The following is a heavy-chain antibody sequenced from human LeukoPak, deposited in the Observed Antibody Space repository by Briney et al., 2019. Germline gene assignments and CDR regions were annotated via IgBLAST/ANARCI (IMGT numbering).Heavy chain of an antibody. V-gene: IGHV3-23*01. CDR2: ISGSSGST. D-gene: IGHD6-6*01. J-gene: IGHJ3*02. Sequence: GGSLRLSCAASGFTFSSYAMYWVRQAPGEGLKWVSAISGSSGSTYFADSVKGRFTISRDNSKNTLYLQMNSLRAEDTAVYYCAKSIAVRYDAFDIWGQGTMVTVSS. CDR1: GFTFSSYA. CDR3: AKSIAVRYDAFDI.